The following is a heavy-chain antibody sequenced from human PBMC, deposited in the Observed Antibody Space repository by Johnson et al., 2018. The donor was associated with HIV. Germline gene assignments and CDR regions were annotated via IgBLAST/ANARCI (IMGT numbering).Heavy chain of an antibody. J-gene: IGHJ3*02. V-gene: IGHV3-66*01. Sequence: VQLVESGGGLVQPGGSLRLSCAVSGFTVSSNYITWVRQAPGKGLEWISVLYSGGDTYYADSVKGRFTISRDDSKNTLYLQMNRLTAEDTAVYYCARAPGFSRAFDIWDQGTMVTVSS. CDR3: ARAPGFSRAFDI. CDR2: LYSGGDT. D-gene: IGHD3-10*01. CDR1: GFTVSSNY.